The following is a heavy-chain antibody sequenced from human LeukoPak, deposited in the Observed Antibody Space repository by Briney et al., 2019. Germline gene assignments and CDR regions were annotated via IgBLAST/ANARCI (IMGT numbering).Heavy chain of an antibody. Sequence: GGSLRLSCAASGFTFSGYWMHWVRQVPGKGLAWVSRINNDGSTTNYADSVKGRFTISRDNAENTLYLQMDSLRAEDTAIYYCAGGHETYYYDSSGYFWGQGTLVTVSS. CDR3: AGGHETYYYDSSGYF. CDR1: GFTFSGYW. CDR2: INNDGSTT. J-gene: IGHJ4*02. V-gene: IGHV3-74*01. D-gene: IGHD3-22*01.